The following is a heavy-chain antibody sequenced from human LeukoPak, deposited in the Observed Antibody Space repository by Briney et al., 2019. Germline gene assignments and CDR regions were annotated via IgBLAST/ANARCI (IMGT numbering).Heavy chain of an antibody. D-gene: IGHD3-10*01. J-gene: IGHJ4*02. CDR1: GGSFSGYY. Sequence: PSETLSLTCAVYGGSFSGYYWSWIRQPPGKGLEWIGEINHSGSTNYNPSLMSRVTISVDTSKNQFSLKLSSVTAAETAVYYCARIRGRLWFGELFQLPRPPQHFDYWGQGTLVTVSS. V-gene: IGHV4-34*01. CDR2: INHSGST. CDR3: ARIRGRLWFGELFQLPRPPQHFDY.